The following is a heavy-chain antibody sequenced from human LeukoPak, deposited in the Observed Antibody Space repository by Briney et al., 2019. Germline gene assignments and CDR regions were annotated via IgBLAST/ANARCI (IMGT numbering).Heavy chain of an antibody. CDR3: TREAGPLYYYGSGSYPRPGDY. V-gene: IGHV1-24*01. Sequence: GASVKVSCKVSGYTLTELSMHWVRQAPGKGLEWMGGFDPEDGETIYAQKFQGRVTMTEDTSTDTAYMELSSLRSEDTAVYYCTREAGPLYYYGSGSYPRPGDYWGQGTLVTVSS. D-gene: IGHD3-10*01. CDR2: FDPEDGET. CDR1: GYTLTELS. J-gene: IGHJ4*02.